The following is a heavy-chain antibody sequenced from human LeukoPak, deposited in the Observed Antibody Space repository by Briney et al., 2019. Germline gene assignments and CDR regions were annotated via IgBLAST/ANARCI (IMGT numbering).Heavy chain of an antibody. CDR3: ARLSYGYSGDC. Sequence: SETLSLTCTVSGGSISSSSYYWGWIRQPPGKGLEWIGSIYYSGSTYYNPSLKSRVTISVDTSKNQFSLKLSSVTAADTAVYYCARLSYGYSGDCWGQGTLVTVSS. J-gene: IGHJ4*02. V-gene: IGHV4-39*01. CDR2: IYYSGST. D-gene: IGHD5-18*01. CDR1: GGSISSSSYY.